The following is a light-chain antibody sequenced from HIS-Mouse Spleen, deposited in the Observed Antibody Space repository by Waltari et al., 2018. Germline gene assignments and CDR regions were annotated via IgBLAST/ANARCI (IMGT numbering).Light chain of an antibody. J-gene: IGLJ2*01. CDR1: ALPKPY. CDR2: KDS. CDR3: QSADSSGTYVV. Sequence: SYELTQPPSVSVSPGQTARIPCSGDALPKPYAYWYQQKPGQAPVLVIYKDSARPSGIPERFSGSSSGTTVTLTISGVQAEDEADYYCQSADSSGTYVVFGGGTKLTVL. V-gene: IGLV3-25*03.